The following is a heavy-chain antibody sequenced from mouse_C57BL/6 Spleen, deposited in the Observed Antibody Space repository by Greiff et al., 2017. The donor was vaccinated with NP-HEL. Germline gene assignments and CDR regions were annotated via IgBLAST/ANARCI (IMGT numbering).Heavy chain of an antibody. CDR3: AKGDGYAYYYAMDY. CDR1: GYTFTSYW. CDR2: IDPNSGGT. Sequence: QVQLQQSGAELVKPGASVKLSCKASGYTFTSYWMHWVKQRPGRGLEWIGRIDPNSGGTKYNEKFKSKATLTVDKPSSTAYMQLSSLTSEDSAVYYCAKGDGYAYYYAMDYWGQGTSVTVSS. V-gene: IGHV1-72*01. D-gene: IGHD2-2*01. J-gene: IGHJ4*01.